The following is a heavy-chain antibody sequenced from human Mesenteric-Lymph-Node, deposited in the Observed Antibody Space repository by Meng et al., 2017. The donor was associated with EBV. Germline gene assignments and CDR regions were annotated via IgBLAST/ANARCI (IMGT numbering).Heavy chain of an antibody. CDR3: ATVGDYGDYVGLDN. J-gene: IGHJ4*02. CDR1: GGSISSTKW. D-gene: IGHD4-17*01. CDR2: IFHTGST. V-gene: IGHV4-4*02. Sequence: GQLQGSGPGLVKPSGTLSLRCAVPGGSISSTKWWGWVRQPPGKGLEWIGEIFHTGSTNYNPSLKSRLTMSVDKSKNQLSLKLTSVTAADTAVYYCATVGDYGDYVGLDNWGQGTLVTVSS.